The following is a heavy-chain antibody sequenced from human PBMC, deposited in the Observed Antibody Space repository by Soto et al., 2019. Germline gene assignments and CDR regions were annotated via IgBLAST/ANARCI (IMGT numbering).Heavy chain of an antibody. CDR2: IIPFFATA. Sequence: QVQLVQSGAEVKKPGSSVKVSCKASGGTFSSYAFSWVRQAPGQGLEWMGGIIPFFATANYAQKFQGRVKITADESTSTAYMELSSLRSEDTAVYYCASGYYYDSSGYYPAEYFQHWGQGTLVTVSS. CDR3: ASGYYYDSSGYYPAEYFQH. V-gene: IGHV1-69*01. D-gene: IGHD3-22*01. CDR1: GGTFSSYA. J-gene: IGHJ1*01.